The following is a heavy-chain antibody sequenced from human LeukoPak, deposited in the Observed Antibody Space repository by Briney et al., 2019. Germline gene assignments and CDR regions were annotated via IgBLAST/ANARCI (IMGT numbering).Heavy chain of an antibody. CDR3: ARDRGDSSRCMDV. V-gene: IGHV3-48*02. Sequence: GGSLRLSCAASGFTFNTYSMNWVRQAPGKGLEWVSHISGSSRVIYYADSVKGRFAISRDNAKNSLYLQMNSLRDEDTAVYYCARDRGDSSRCMDVWGQGTTVTVSS. D-gene: IGHD6-13*01. CDR1: GFTFNTYS. J-gene: IGHJ6*02. CDR2: ISGSSRVI.